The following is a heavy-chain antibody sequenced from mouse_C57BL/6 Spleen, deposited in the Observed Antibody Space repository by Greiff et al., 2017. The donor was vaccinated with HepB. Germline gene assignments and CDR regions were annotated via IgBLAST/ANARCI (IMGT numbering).Heavy chain of an antibody. J-gene: IGHJ3*01. Sequence: QVQLQQPGAELVKPGASVKMSCKASGYIFTSYWITWVKQRPGQGLEWIGDIYPGSGSTNYNEKFKSKATLTVDTSSSTVYMQLSSLTSEDSAVYYCAREAYYYCSSLFAYWGQGTLVTVSA. V-gene: IGHV1-55*01. CDR1: GYIFTSYW. CDR3: AREAYYYCSSLFAY. CDR2: IYPGSGST. D-gene: IGHD1-1*01.